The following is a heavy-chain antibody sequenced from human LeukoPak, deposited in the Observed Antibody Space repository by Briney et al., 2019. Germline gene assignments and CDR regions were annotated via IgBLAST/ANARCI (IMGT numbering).Heavy chain of an antibody. CDR2: IYHSGST. CDR1: GGSISSSSYY. V-gene: IGHV4-39*07. CDR3: ARGVARSSKFHFSYYFDY. J-gene: IGHJ4*02. D-gene: IGHD6-6*01. Sequence: SETLSLTCTVSGGSISSSSYYWGWIRQPPGKGLAWIGGIYHSGSTYYNPSLKSRVTISVDTSKNQFSLKLSSVTAADTAVYYCARGVARSSKFHFSYYFDYLGQGTLVTVSS.